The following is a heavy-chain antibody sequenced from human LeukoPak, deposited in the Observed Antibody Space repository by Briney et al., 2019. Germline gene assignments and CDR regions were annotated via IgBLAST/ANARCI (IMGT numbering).Heavy chain of an antibody. V-gene: IGHV1-46*03. CDR3: AIAYQIDY. J-gene: IGHJ4*02. CDR1: GYTFTSYY. D-gene: IGHD2-2*01. Sequence: GASVKVSCKPSGYTFTSYYMHWVRQAPGQGLGWMGITNTSGGSTSYAQKFQGRVTMTRDTSTSTVYMELSSLRSEDTAVYYCAIAYQIDYWGQGTLVIVSS. CDR2: TNTSGGST.